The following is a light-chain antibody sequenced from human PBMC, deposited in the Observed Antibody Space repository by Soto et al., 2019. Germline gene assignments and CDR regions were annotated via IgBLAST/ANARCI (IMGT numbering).Light chain of an antibody. CDR2: GSS. V-gene: IGKV3-15*01. J-gene: IGKJ4*01. CDR3: QQYNKRPLT. CDR1: QSVSSN. Sequence: EIVMTQSPATLSVSPGERATLSCRASQSVSSNLAWYQQKPGQAPRLLIYGSSTRATGIPARFSGSGSGTEFTLTISSLQSEDFAVYYCQQYNKRPLTFGGGTKVEI.